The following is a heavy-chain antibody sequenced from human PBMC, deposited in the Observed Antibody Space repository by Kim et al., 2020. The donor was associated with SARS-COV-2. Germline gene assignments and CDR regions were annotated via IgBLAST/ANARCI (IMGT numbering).Heavy chain of an antibody. D-gene: IGHD1-26*01. CDR2: INHSGST. CDR1: GGSFSGYY. J-gene: IGHJ4*02. V-gene: IGHV4-34*01. CDR3: ARGANSGGYPFDY. Sequence: SETLSLTCAVYGGSFSGYYWSWIRQPPGKGLEWIGEINHSGSTNYNPSLKSRVTISVDTSKNQFSLKLSSVTAADTAAYYCARGANSGGYPFDYWGQGTLVTVSS.